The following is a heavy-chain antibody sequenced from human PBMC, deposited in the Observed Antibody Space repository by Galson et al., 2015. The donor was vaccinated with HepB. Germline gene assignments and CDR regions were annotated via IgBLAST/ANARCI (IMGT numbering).Heavy chain of an antibody. CDR2: IKQDGSEK. J-gene: IGHJ5*02. CDR1: GFTLSSYW. Sequence: SLRLSCAASGFTLSSYWMSWVRQAPGKGLEWVANIKQDGSEKYYVDSVKGRFTISRDNAKNSLYLQMNSLRAEDTAVYYCARENSAVAGGNNWFDPWGPGTLVTVSS. V-gene: IGHV3-7*01. CDR3: ARENSAVAGGNNWFDP. D-gene: IGHD6-19*01.